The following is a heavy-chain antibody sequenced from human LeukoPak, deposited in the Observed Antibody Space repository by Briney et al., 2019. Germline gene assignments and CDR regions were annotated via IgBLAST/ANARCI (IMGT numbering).Heavy chain of an antibody. CDR1: GYSFTRHW. CDR3: ARHATGDDC. V-gene: IGHV5-51*01. J-gene: IGHJ4*02. D-gene: IGHD7-27*01. CDR2: IYPGDSDA. Sequence: GESLKISCKGSGYSFTRHWIGWVRQMRGKGLEWMGNIYPGDSDARYSPSFQGQVTFSADKSISTAYLQWSSLKASDTAMYYCARHATGDDCWGQGTLVTVSS.